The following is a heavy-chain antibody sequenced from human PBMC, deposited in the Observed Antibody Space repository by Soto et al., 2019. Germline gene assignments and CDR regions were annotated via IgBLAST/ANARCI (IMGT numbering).Heavy chain of an antibody. CDR2: INHSGGT. D-gene: IGHD3-22*01. CDR1: GGSFSAYY. V-gene: IGHV4-34*01. CDR3: ARGIVDTVDSSGFYEY. J-gene: IGHJ4*02. Sequence: ETLSFTWAVYGGSFSAYYWSGSRQPPGKGLEWIGEINHSGGTSYNLSLKSRVTISVDTSKSQFSLKLTSVTAADRAVYYCARGIVDTVDSSGFYEYWGKGTPVTVS.